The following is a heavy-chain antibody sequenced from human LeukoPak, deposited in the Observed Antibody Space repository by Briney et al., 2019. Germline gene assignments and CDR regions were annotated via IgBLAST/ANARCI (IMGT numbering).Heavy chain of an antibody. D-gene: IGHD3-22*01. V-gene: IGHV4-34*01. CDR1: DGSFSGYY. CDR3: ARTLDTSGYYRNFDY. J-gene: IGHJ4*02. Sequence: SETLSLTCAVYDGSFSGYYWSWIRQPPGKGLEWIGEINHSGSTDYNPSLKSRVTVSVDTSKIQFSLKLSSVTAADTAVYYCARTLDTSGYYRNFDYWGQGTLVTVSS. CDR2: INHSGST.